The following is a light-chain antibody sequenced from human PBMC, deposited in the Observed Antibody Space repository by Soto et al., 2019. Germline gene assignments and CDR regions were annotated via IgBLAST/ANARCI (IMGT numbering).Light chain of an antibody. Sequence: EIVLTQSPATLSLSPGERATLSCRASQSVSSYLAWYQQKPGQAPRLLIYETSNRATGIPARFSGSGSGTDFTLTISSLEPEHFAVYYCQQRSNWPLTFGGGTKVEIK. CDR2: ETS. V-gene: IGKV3-11*01. J-gene: IGKJ4*01. CDR1: QSVSSY. CDR3: QQRSNWPLT.